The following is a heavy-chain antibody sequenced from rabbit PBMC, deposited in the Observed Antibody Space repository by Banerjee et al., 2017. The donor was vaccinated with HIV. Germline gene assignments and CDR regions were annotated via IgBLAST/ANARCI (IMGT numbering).Heavy chain of an antibody. Sequence: QSLEESGGDLVKPGASLTLTCTASGFSFSSGYDMCWVRQAPGKGLEWIACIYVGSSGYTYYATWAEGRFTISKTSSTTVTLQMTSLTAADTATYFCARDLAGVIGWNFGVWGPGTLSPS. D-gene: IGHD4-1*01. CDR1: GFSFSSGYD. CDR3: ARDLAGVIGWNFGV. V-gene: IGHV1S40*01. CDR2: IYVGSSGYT. J-gene: IGHJ4*01.